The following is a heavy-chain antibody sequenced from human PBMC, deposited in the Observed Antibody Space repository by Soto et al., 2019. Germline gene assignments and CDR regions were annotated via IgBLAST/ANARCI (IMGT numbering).Heavy chain of an antibody. J-gene: IGHJ4*02. CDR2: IYYTGST. CDR3: AKYRRTEAEGFTLDY. Sequence: PSETLSLTCTVSGGSINNFYWSWVRQPPGKRLEWIGYIYYTGSTAYNPSLESRVTMSVDTSKNQFSLKLSSVNAADTAVYYCAKYRRTEAEGFTLDYWGRGXLVTVSS. V-gene: IGHV4-59*01. D-gene: IGHD6-13*01. CDR1: GGSINNFY.